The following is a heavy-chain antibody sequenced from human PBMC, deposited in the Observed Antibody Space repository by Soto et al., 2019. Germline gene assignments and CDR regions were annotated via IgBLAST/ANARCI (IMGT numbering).Heavy chain of an antibody. CDR1: GDTIGSYY. CDR2: IYFTGST. V-gene: IGHV4-59*01. J-gene: IGHJ4*02. CDR3: ARGSCSSASCYTGDY. D-gene: IGHD2-2*02. Sequence: QVQLQESGPGLVKPSETLSLTCTVSGDTIGSYYWSWIRQPPGKGLEWIGYIYFTGSTNYNPSLKRRVTISVDTSKNQFSLKLSSVTAADTAVYYCARGSCSSASCYTGDYWGQGTLVTVSS.